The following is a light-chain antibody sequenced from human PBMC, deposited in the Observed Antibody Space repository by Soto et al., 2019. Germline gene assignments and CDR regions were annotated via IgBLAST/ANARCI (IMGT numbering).Light chain of an antibody. CDR1: QSIGDR. V-gene: IGKV1-5*01. CDR2: DAS. CDR3: QHYGYAWT. J-gene: IGKJ1*01. Sequence: DLQMTQSPSTLSTSVGDRVTITCRASQSIGDRLAWYQFKPGEAPKVLIFDASKLESGVPSRFSGSGSGTEFSLTISSLQPDDLGTYYCQHYGYAWTFGQGTTVEI.